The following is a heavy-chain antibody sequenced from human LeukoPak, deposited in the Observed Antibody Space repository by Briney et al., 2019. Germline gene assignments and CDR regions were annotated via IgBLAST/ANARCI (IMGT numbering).Heavy chain of an antibody. CDR3: AREGCSSTSCYYYGMDV. CDR1: GFTFSSYW. D-gene: IGHD2-2*01. CDR2: IKQDGSEK. J-gene: IGHJ6*02. Sequence: GGSLRLSCAASGFTFSSYWMSWVRQAPGKGLEWVANIKQDGSEKYYVDSVKGRFTIPRDNAKNSLYLQMNSLRAEDTAVYYCAREGCSSTSCYYYGMDVWGQGTTVTVSS. V-gene: IGHV3-7*01.